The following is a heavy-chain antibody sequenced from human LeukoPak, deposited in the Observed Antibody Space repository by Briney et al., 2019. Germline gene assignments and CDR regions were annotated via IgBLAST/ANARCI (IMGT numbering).Heavy chain of an antibody. D-gene: IGHD2-2*01. Sequence: PGGSLRLSCAASGFTFNSKWMHWVRQAPGKGLVWVSHINNDGSGTSYADSVKGRFTISRDNAKNTLNLQMNSLRAEDTAIYYCVRDGLPVAFDYWGQGTLVTVSS. CDR3: VRDGLPVAFDY. J-gene: IGHJ4*02. CDR1: GFTFNSKW. V-gene: IGHV3-74*01. CDR2: INNDGSGT.